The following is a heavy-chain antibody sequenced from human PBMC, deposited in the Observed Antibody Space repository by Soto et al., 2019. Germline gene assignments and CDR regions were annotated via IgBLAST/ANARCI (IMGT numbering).Heavy chain of an antibody. CDR3: AKAMSTPSRPRNYFDY. CDR2: ISGGGGTT. J-gene: IGHJ4*02. V-gene: IGHV3-23*01. D-gene: IGHD6-6*01. Sequence: GGSLRLSCSASGFTFSNFAMSWVRQAPGKGLEWVSVISGGGGTTYYADSVKGRFTISRDNSKNTLYLQMDSLRAEDTALYYCAKAMSTPSRPRNYFDYWGQGTLVTVSS. CDR1: GFTFSNFA.